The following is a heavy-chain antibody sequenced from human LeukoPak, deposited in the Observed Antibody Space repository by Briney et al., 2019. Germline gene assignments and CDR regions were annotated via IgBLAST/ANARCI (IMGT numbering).Heavy chain of an antibody. V-gene: IGHV1-3*01. J-gene: IGHJ4*02. CDR3: ARVRTVVMDY. CDR1: GYTFTSYA. Sequence: ASVKVSCKASGYTFTSYAMHWVRQAPGQRLEWMGWINAGNGNTKCSQKFQGRVTITRDTSASTAYMELSSLRSEDTAVYYCARVRTVVMDYWGQGTLVTVSS. CDR2: INAGNGNT. D-gene: IGHD4-23*01.